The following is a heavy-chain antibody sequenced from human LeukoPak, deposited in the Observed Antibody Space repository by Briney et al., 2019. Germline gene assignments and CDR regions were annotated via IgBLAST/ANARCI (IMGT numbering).Heavy chain of an antibody. D-gene: IGHD4-11*01. J-gene: IGHJ4*02. CDR3: ARDLWEPQPTVTGVDY. CDR2: IIPILGIA. CDR1: GYTFTSYY. V-gene: IGHV1-69*04. Sequence: GASVKVSCKASGYTFTSYYMHWVRQAPGQGLEWMGRIIPILGIANYAQKFQGRVTITADKSTSTAYMELSSLRSEDTAVYYCARDLWEPQPTVTGVDYWGQGTLVTVSS.